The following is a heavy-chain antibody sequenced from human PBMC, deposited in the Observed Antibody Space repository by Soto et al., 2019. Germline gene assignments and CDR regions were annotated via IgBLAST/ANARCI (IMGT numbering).Heavy chain of an antibody. V-gene: IGHV1-18*04. D-gene: IGHD5-12*01. CDR2: ISSSGVT. CDR1: GYTLSSSA. CDR3: ARDHGGYGTFDY. Sequence: QVRLVQSGPEVKKPEASVKVSCKASGYTLSSSAITWLRQAPGQGPEWMGWISSSGVTNYAQNFQGRVTLTVDSSPTTVYMEVRSLSSTDTAIYYCARDHGGYGTFDYWGQGTLVTVSS. J-gene: IGHJ4*02.